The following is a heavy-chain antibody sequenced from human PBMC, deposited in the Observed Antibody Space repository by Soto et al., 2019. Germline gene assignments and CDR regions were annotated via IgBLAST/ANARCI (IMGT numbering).Heavy chain of an antibody. CDR2: INAGNGNT. CDR3: ARVLANKGNDAFDI. Sequence: ASVKVSCKASGYTFTSYAMHWVRQAPGQRLEWMGWINAGNGNTKYSQKFQGRVTITRDTSVSTAYMELSSLRSEDTAVYYCARVLANKGNDAFDIWGQGTMVTVSS. J-gene: IGHJ3*02. V-gene: IGHV1-3*01. D-gene: IGHD1-26*01. CDR1: GYTFTSYA.